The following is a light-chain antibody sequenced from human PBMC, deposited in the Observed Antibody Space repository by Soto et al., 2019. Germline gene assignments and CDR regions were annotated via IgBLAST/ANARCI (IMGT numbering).Light chain of an antibody. V-gene: IGKV1-33*01. CDR1: QDIDNY. Sequence: IQVTQSPSSLSASVGGSVTITCRASQDIDNYLNWYQHRPGEAPKLLIYAASYLETGVSTSFSGSRSETDFSFTPVPLRPEDSGTYYCQQHDTCPTMTLGQGTRLEIK. CDR3: QQHDTCPTMT. J-gene: IGKJ5*01. CDR2: AAS.